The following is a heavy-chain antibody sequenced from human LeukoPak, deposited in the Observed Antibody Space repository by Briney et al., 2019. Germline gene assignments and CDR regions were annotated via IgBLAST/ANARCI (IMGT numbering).Heavy chain of an antibody. CDR2: VRYDGINK. J-gene: IGHJ4*02. CDR3: AKVLYGDPYFGS. Sequence: PGGSLRLSCAASGFSLSSYGMHWVRQAPGKGLEWVAFVRYDGINKYYAGSVKGRFTISRDNSKNTLYLQMNSLRAEDTAMYYCAKVLYGDPYFGSWGQGALVTVSS. D-gene: IGHD4-17*01. CDR1: GFSLSSYG. V-gene: IGHV3-30*02.